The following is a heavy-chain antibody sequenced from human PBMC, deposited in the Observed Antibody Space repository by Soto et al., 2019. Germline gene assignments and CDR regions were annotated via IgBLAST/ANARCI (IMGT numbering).Heavy chain of an antibody. J-gene: IGHJ2*01. CDR2: ISGSGGST. CDR3: AKPEQGCGGACYSDVWYFDL. CDR1: GFTFSSYA. V-gene: IGHV3-23*01. D-gene: IGHD2-21*02. Sequence: EVQLLESGGGLVQPGGSLRLSCAASGFTFSSYAMSWVRQAPGKGLEWVSAISGSGGSTYYADSVKGRFTISRDNSKNTLSLQMNCLRAEDTAVYYCAKPEQGCGGACYSDVWYFDLWGRGTLVTVSS.